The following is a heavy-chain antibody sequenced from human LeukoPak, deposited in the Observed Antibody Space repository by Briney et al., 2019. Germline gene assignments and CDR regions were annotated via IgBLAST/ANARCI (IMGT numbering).Heavy chain of an antibody. J-gene: IGHJ4*02. CDR2: IWYDGSNK. D-gene: IGHD3-3*01. Sequence: PGGSLRLSCAASGFTFSSYGMHWVRQAPGKGLEWVAVIWYDGSNKYYADSVKGRFTISRDNTKNTLYLQMNSLRAEDTAVYYCAKDRGTYDFWSGYSPDYWGQGTLVTVSS. CDR1: GFTFSSYG. CDR3: AKDRGTYDFWSGYSPDY. V-gene: IGHV3-33*06.